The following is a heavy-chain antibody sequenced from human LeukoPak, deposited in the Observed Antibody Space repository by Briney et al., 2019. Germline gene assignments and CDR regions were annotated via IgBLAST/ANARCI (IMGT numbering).Heavy chain of an antibody. D-gene: IGHD2-15*01. CDR2: INPNSGGT. CDR3: ARDIVVVVAAPHNWFDP. J-gene: IGHJ5*02. CDR1: GYTFTGYY. V-gene: IGHV1-2*02. Sequence: ASVKVSCKASGYTFTGYYMHWVRQAPGQGLEWMGWINPNSGGTNYAQKFQGRVTMTRDTSISTAYMELSRLRSDDTAVYYCARDIVVVVAAPHNWFDPWGQGTLVTVSS.